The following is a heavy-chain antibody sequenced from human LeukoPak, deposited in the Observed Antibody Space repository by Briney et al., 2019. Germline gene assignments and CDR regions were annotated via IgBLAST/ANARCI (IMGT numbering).Heavy chain of an antibody. Sequence: GGSLRLSCAASGFSFSTYWMHWVRQAPGKGLVWVSRINSDGSSTTYADSVKGRFTISGDNAKNTLYLQMNSLRAEDTAVYYCAVGVGDHWGQGALVTVFS. D-gene: IGHD3-10*01. CDR1: GFSFSTYW. CDR3: AVGVGDH. J-gene: IGHJ4*02. V-gene: IGHV3-74*01. CDR2: INSDGSST.